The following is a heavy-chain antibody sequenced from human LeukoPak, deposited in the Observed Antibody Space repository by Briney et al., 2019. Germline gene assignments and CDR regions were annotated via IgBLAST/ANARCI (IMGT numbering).Heavy chain of an antibody. J-gene: IGHJ5*02. CDR1: GYTFTSYA. D-gene: IGHD2-2*01. V-gene: IGHV7-4-1*02. CDR3: ALDVVVPAARVSWFDP. CDR2: INTNTGNP. Sequence: ASVKVSCTASGYTFTSYAMNWVRQAPGQGLEWMGWINTNTGNPTYAQGFTGRFVLSLDTSVSTAYLQISSLKAEDTAVYYCALDVVVPAARVSWFDPWGQGTLVTVSS.